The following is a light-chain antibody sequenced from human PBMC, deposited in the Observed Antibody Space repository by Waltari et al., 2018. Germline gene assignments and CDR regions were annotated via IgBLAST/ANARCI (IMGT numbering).Light chain of an antibody. CDR2: GGT. CDR1: QSVSRA. J-gene: IGKJ1*01. CDR3: QHYVRLPAT. V-gene: IGKV3-20*01. Sequence: EIVLTQSPGTLSLSPGERATLSCRASQSVSRALAWYQHKPGQAPRLLIYGGTRATGIPDRFSGSGYGTDFSLTISRLEPEDFAVYYCQHYVRLPATFGQGTNVEIK.